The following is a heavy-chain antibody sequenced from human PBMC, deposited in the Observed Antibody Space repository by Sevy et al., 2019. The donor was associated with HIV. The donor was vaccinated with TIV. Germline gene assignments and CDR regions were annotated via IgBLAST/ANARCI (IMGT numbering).Heavy chain of an antibody. V-gene: IGHV3-7*01. CDR3: ARDRRYSSSWYSDY. CDR1: GFTFSSYW. J-gene: IGHJ4*02. D-gene: IGHD6-13*01. Sequence: GGSLRLSCAASGFTFSSYWMSWVRQAPGKGLEWVANIKQDGSEKYSVASVKGRFTISRDNAKNSLYLQMNSLRAEDTAVYYCARDRRYSSSWYSDYGGQGTLVTVSS. CDR2: IKQDGSEK.